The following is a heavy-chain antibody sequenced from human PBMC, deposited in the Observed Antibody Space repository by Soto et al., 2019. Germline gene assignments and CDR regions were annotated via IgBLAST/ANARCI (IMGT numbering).Heavy chain of an antibody. CDR1: GGTFSDST. J-gene: IGHJ6*02. CDR2: IIPIFDTA. V-gene: IGHV1-69*13. D-gene: IGHD1-1*01. Sequence: ASVKVSCKASGGTFSDSTINWVRQAPGQRLEWMGGIIPIFDTANYAEKFQGRVTITADESTSTSFMEVSSLRSEDTAAYYCARNGTLTGYSYGMDVWGRGTMVTVSS. CDR3: ARNGTLTGYSYGMDV.